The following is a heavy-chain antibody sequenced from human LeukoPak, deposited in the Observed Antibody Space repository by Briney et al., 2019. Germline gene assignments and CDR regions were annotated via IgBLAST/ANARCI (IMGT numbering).Heavy chain of an antibody. CDR3: ARGGSVRTFDY. D-gene: IGHD6-25*01. CDR1: GGSISSSTYY. V-gene: IGHV4-39*07. CDR2: IYYSGST. J-gene: IGHJ4*02. Sequence: SETLSLTCTVSGGSISSSTYYWGWIRQPPGKGLEWIGSIYYSGSTYYNPSLKSRVTISLDTSKNQFSLKLSSVTAADTAVYYCARGGSVRTFDYWGQGTLVTVSS.